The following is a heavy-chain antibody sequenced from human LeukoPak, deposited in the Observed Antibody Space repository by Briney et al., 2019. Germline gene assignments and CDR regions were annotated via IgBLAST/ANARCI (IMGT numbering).Heavy chain of an antibody. CDR3: AKDIRVRDNWFDP. D-gene: IGHD3-10*01. Sequence: GGSLRLSCAASGFIFSSYAMSWVRQAPGKGLEWVSAISGSGGSTYYADSVKGRFTISRDNSKNTLYLQMSSLRAEDTAVYYCAKDIRVRDNWFDPWGQGTLVTVSS. CDR1: GFIFSSYA. CDR2: ISGSGGST. V-gene: IGHV3-23*01. J-gene: IGHJ5*02.